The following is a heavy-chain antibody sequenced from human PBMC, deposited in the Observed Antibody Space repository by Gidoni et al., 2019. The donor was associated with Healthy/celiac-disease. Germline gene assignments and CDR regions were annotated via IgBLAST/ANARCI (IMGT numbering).Heavy chain of an antibody. V-gene: IGHV1-69*02. CDR1: GGTFSSYT. CDR2: IIPILGIA. D-gene: IGHD4-17*01. Sequence: QVQLLQSWAAVKKPGSSVKVSCTASGGTFSSYTISWVRQAPGQGPEWMGRIIPILGIANYAQKFQGSVTITADKSTSTAYMELSSLRSEDAAVYYCARGPRGSATVVTRRCWFDPWGQGTLVTVSS. CDR3: ARGPRGSATVVTRRCWFDP. J-gene: IGHJ5*02.